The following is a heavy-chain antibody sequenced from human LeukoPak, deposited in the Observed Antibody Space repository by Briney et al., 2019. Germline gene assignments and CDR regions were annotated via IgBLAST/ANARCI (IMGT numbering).Heavy chain of an antibody. CDR2: IYYSGST. D-gene: IGHD3-3*01. V-gene: IGHV4-31*03. CDR3: ARSRFYDYDFWSGYVPDAFDI. J-gene: IGHJ3*02. CDR1: GGSISSGGYY. Sequence: SETLSLTCTVSGGSISSGGYYWSWIRQHPGKGLEWIGYIYYSGSTYYNPSLKSRVTISVDTSKNQFSLKLSSVTAADTAVYYCARSRFYDYDFWSGYVPDAFDIWGQGTMVTVSS.